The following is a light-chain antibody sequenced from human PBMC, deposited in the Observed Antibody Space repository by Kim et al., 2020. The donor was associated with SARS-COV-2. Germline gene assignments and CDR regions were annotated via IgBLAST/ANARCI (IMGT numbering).Light chain of an antibody. V-gene: IGKV3-15*01. CDR1: QPIHNY. J-gene: IGKJ4*01. CDR2: SAS. Sequence: SPGERVSRVCWASQPIHNYGAWYHQKPGQAPRLIVYSASISASGCPARFSGNGSDTEFTLTISSLQTEDFGVYAWQQYSQWPPLSFGGGTKVDIK. CDR3: QQYSQWPPLS.